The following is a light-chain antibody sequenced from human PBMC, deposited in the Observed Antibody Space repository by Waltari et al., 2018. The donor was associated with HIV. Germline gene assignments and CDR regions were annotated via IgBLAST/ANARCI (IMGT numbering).Light chain of an antibody. CDR1: SSHIRAGYD. J-gene: IGLJ1*01. CDR2: GNS. CDR3: QSYDSSLSGATV. Sequence: QSVLTQPPSVSGAPGQRVTISCTGSSSHIRAGYDVHWYQQLPGTAPKLLIFGNSNRPSGVPDRFSGSKSGTSASLAITGLRAEDEADYYCQSYDSSLSGATVFGTGTKVTV. V-gene: IGLV1-40*01.